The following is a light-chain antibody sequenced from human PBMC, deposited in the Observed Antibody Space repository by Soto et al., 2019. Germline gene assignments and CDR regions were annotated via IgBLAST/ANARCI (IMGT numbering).Light chain of an antibody. J-gene: IGLJ1*01. CDR1: SSKIGSNT. Sequence: QSVLTQPPSASGTPGQRVTISCSGSSSKIGSNTVNWYQQLPGTAPKLLIYSNNQRPSGVPDRFSGSKSGTSASLAISGLQSEDEADYYCAAWDDSLNVFYVFGTGTKVTVL. CDR2: SNN. V-gene: IGLV1-44*01. CDR3: AAWDDSLNVFYV.